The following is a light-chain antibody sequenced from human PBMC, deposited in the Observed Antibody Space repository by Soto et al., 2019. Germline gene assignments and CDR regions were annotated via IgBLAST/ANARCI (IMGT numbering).Light chain of an antibody. V-gene: IGLV2-14*01. CDR3: TSYTRSDIGV. CDR1: SSDVGGYDF. CDR2: DVS. Sequence: QSALTQPAPVSGSPGQSITISCTGTSSDVGGYDFVSWYQQRPGKAPKLIIYDVSNRPSGVSNRFSGSKSGNTASLTISGLQAEDEADYYCTSYTRSDIGVFGGGTKLTVL. J-gene: IGLJ3*02.